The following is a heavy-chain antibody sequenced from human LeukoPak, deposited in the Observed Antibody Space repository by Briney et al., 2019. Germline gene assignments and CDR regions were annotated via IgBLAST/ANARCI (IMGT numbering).Heavy chain of an antibody. CDR3: AKLWPYYYGSGSYYDY. J-gene: IGHJ4*02. D-gene: IGHD3-10*01. CDR2: IYSGGST. CDR1: GFTVSSNY. Sequence: GGSPRLSCAASGFTVSSNYMSWVRQAPGKGLEWVSVIYSGGSTYYADSVKGRFTISRDNSKNTLYLQMNSLRAEDTAVYYCAKLWPYYYGSGSYYDYWGQGTLVTVSS. V-gene: IGHV3-53*01.